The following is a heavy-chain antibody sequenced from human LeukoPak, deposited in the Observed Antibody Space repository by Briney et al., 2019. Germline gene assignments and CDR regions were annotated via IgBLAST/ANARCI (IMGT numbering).Heavy chain of an antibody. CDR2: IYHSGST. D-gene: IGHD3-10*01. CDR3: ARVDGSGSYQLFDY. Sequence: PSQTLSLTCAVSGGSISSGGYSWSWIRQPPGKGLEWIGYIYHSGSTYYNPSLKRRVTISVDRSKNQFSLKLSSVTAADTALYYCARVDGSGSYQLFDYWGQGTLVTVSS. CDR1: GGSISSGGYS. J-gene: IGHJ4*02. V-gene: IGHV4-30-2*01.